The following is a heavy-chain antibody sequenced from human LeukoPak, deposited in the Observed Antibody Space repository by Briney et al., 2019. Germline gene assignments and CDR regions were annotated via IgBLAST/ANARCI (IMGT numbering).Heavy chain of an antibody. CDR2: IIPIFGTA. D-gene: IGHD1-26*01. V-gene: IGHV1-69*13. CDR1: GGTFSSYA. Sequence: APVKVSCKASGGTFSSYAISWVRQAPRQGLEWMGGIIPIFGTANYAQKFQGRVTITADESTSTAYMELSSLRSEDTAVYYCARGRSSGSYSRYYYYGMDVWGQGTTVTVSS. CDR3: ARGRSSGSYSRYYYYGMDV. J-gene: IGHJ6*02.